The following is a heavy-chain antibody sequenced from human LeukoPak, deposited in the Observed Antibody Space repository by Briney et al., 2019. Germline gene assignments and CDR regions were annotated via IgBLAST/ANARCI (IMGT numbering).Heavy chain of an antibody. V-gene: IGHV4-59*12. Sequence: SETLSLTCTVSGASISGWYWSWIRQPPGKGLEWIGYVYGSGYTNYNPSLKSRVTMSIDTSKNHFSLKLTSVTAADTAVYYCARIWAPGYFDYWGQGTLVTVSS. CDR3: ARIWAPGYFDY. CDR1: GASISGWY. D-gene: IGHD3-10*01. CDR2: VYGSGYT. J-gene: IGHJ4*02.